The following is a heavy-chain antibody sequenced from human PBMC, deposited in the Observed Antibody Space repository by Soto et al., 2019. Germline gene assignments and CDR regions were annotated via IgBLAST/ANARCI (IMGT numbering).Heavy chain of an antibody. Sequence: KQSQTLSLPCAISGDSVSSNSAAWNWIRQSPSRGLEWLGRTYYRSKWYNDYAVSVKSRITINPDTSKYQFSLQLNSVTPEDTAVYYCARGTYYYDSSGYSYYYYYYGMDVWGQGTTVTVSS. CDR3: ARGTYYYDSSGYSYYYYYYGMDV. CDR1: GDSVSSNSAA. CDR2: TYYRSKWYN. D-gene: IGHD3-22*01. V-gene: IGHV6-1*01. J-gene: IGHJ6*02.